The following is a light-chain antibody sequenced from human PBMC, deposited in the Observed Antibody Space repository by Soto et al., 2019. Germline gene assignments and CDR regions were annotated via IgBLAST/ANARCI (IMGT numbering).Light chain of an antibody. Sequence: QSALTQPPSASGSPGQSVTISCTGTSSDVGGYNYVSWYQQHPGKAPKLVIYEVTKRPSGVPDRFPGSKSGNTASLTVSGLQAEDEADYYCSSYAGSNNVVFGGGTKVTVL. J-gene: IGLJ2*01. V-gene: IGLV2-8*01. CDR3: SSYAGSNNVV. CDR2: EVT. CDR1: SSDVGGYNY.